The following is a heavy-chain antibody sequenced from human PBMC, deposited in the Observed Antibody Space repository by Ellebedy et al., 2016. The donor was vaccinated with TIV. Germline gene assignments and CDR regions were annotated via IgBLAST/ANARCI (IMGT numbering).Heavy chain of an antibody. CDR2: IRQEGDEI. J-gene: IGHJ5*02. V-gene: IGHV3-7*01. CDR1: GFNFRSYW. CDR3: TRRASNGDYAVQVNPWFDP. Sequence: PGGSLRLSCAASGFNFRSYWMTWVRQAPGKGLEWVAKIRQEGDEIYYVESVKGRFTISRDNAKNSLFHQMNSLRAEDTAVYYCTRRASNGDYAVQVNPWFDPWGQGTLVTVSS. D-gene: IGHD4-17*01.